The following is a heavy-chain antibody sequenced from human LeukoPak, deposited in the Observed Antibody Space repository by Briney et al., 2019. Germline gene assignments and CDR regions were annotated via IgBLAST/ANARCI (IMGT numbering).Heavy chain of an antibody. Sequence: ASVKVSCKASGYTFTSYGISWVRQAPGQGLEWMGWISAYNGNTNYAQKLQGRVTMTTDTSTSTAYMELRSLTSDDTAVYFCARGGYCSTISCSFDAFDIWGQGTMVTVSS. V-gene: IGHV1-18*01. CDR3: ARGGYCSTISCSFDAFDI. D-gene: IGHD2-2*03. CDR1: GYTFTSYG. CDR2: ISAYNGNT. J-gene: IGHJ3*02.